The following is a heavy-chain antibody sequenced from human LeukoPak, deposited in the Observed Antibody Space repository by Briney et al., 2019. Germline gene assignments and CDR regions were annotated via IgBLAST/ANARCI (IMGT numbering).Heavy chain of an antibody. Sequence: SETLSLTYTVSGDSISSYRNFWGWIRPPAGKGLEWIVSISYSGSTYYNPSLKSRVTTSVDTSKKQFSLKLRSVTAADTAVYYCARSVSWGLLVRDDAFDIWGQGTMVTVSS. D-gene: IGHD2-21*01. V-gene: IGHV4-39*07. CDR2: ISYSGST. CDR3: ARSVSWGLLVRDDAFDI. J-gene: IGHJ3*02. CDR1: GDSISSYRNF.